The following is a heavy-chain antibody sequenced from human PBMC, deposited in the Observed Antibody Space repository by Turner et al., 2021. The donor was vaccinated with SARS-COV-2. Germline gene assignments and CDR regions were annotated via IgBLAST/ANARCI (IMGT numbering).Heavy chain of an antibody. J-gene: IGHJ4*02. CDR1: GFTFSDAW. Sequence: EVQLVESGGGLVQPGGSLRLSCAASGFTFSDAWMGWIRQAPGKGLEWVGHIKTNTRGGTTAYTAPVNGRFTISRDDSKNTLYLRMNSLKSEDTAVYYCATEPLDYWGQGILVTVSS. CDR3: ATEPLDY. V-gene: IGHV3-15*01. CDR2: IKTNTRGGTT.